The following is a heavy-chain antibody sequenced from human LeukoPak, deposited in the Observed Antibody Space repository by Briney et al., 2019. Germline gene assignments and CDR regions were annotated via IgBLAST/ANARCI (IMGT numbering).Heavy chain of an antibody. D-gene: IGHD4-17*01. J-gene: IGHJ6*03. Sequence: LRLSCAASGFTFNDYYMNWIRQPPGKGLEWIGSIYYSGSTYYNPSLKSRVTISVDTSKNQFSLKLSSVTAADTAVYYCARVKYGDYEDYYYYMDVWGKGTTVTVSS. CDR2: IYYSGST. CDR1: GFTFNDYY. V-gene: IGHV4-38-2*01. CDR3: ARVKYGDYEDYYYYMDV.